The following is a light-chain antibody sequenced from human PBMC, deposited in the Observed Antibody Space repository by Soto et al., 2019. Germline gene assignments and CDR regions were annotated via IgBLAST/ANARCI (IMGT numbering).Light chain of an antibody. CDR3: QQYYSSPPT. V-gene: IGKV4-1*01. Sequence: DIVMNQSPDSLAVSLGERATINCKSSQSLSLTSYNKILLAWYQQKPGQPPKLLIYWVSTRVSGVPDRFSGSGSGTDFTLTISSLQAEDVAVYYCQQYYSSPPTFGRGTKVEIK. CDR2: WVS. CDR1: QSLSLTSYNKIL. J-gene: IGKJ1*01.